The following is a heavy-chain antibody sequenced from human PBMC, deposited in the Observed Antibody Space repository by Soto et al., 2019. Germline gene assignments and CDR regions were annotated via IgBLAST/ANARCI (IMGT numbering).Heavy chain of an antibody. CDR3: AKDRGVGSPGFFVA. D-gene: IGHD3-10*01. V-gene: IGHV4-4*07. CDR1: GGSISSYY. J-gene: IGHJ5*02. Sequence: SETLSLTCTVSGGSISSYYWSWIRQPAGKGLEWIGRIYTSGSTNYNPSLKSRVTMSVDTSKNQFSLKLSSVTAADTAVYFCAKDRGVGSPGFFVAWGQGSLVTVSS. CDR2: IYTSGST.